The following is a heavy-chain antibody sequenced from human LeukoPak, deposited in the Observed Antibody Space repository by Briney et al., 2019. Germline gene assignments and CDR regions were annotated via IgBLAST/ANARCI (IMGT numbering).Heavy chain of an antibody. V-gene: IGHV3-30-3*01. J-gene: IGHJ3*02. D-gene: IGHD3-22*01. CDR3: ARSSTYPSFYDSSGSSDAFDI. CDR2: ISYDGSNK. Sequence: GRSLRLSCAASGFTFSSYAMHWVRQAPGKGLEWVAVISYDGSNKYYADSVEGRFTISRDNSKNTLYLQMNSLRAEDTAVYYCARSSTYPSFYDSSGSSDAFDIWGQGTMVTVSS. CDR1: GFTFSSYA.